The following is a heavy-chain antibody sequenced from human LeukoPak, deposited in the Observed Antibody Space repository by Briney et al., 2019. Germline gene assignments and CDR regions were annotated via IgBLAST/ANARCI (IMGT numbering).Heavy chain of an antibody. Sequence: SETLSLTCAVYGGSFSGYYWSWIRQPPGKGLEWIGELNHSGSTNYNPSLKSRVTISVDTSKNQFSLKLSSVTAADTAVYYCARGCIAAAGTRSVDWFDPWGQGTLVTVSS. CDR3: ARGCIAAAGTRSVDWFDP. CDR2: LNHSGST. V-gene: IGHV4-34*01. J-gene: IGHJ5*02. D-gene: IGHD6-13*01. CDR1: GGSFSGYY.